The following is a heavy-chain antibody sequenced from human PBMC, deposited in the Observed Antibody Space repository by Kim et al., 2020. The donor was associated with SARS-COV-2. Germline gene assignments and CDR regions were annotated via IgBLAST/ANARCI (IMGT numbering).Heavy chain of an antibody. J-gene: IGHJ4*02. D-gene: IGHD3-16*02. CDR2: INTNTGNP. Sequence: ASVKVSCKASGYTFTSYAMNWVRQAPGQGLEWMGWINTNTGNPTYAQGFTGRFVFSLDTSVSTAYLQISSLKAEDTAVYYCARDVISHDYVWGSYPPIDYWGQGTLVTLSS. V-gene: IGHV7-4-1*02. CDR3: ARDVISHDYVWGSYPPIDY. CDR1: GYTFTSYA.